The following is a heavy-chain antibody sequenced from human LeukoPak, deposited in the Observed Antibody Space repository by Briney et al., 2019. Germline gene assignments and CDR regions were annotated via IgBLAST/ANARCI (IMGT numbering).Heavy chain of an antibody. CDR2: INHSGST. CDR1: GGSFSGYY. D-gene: IGHD3-10*01. CDR3: AGSMVRGVIMGYYYYGMDV. V-gene: IGHV4-34*01. J-gene: IGHJ6*02. Sequence: SETLSLICAVYGGSFSGYYWSWIRQPPGKGLEWIGEINHSGSTNYNPSLKSRVTISVDTSKNQFSLKLSSVTAADTAVYYCAGSMVRGVIMGYYYYGMDVWGQGTTVTVSS.